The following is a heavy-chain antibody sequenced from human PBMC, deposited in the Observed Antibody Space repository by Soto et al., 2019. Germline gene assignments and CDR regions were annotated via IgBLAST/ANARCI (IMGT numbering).Heavy chain of an antibody. Sequence: EVQLVETGGGLIQPGGSLRLSCAASGFSVSSNYMNWVRQAPGKGLEWLSVIYSGGDTHYADSVKGRFSVSRDNSENRVYLEMKSLRVEDTAIYYCARDPFSQYSHDTSVFQKWGLGTLVTVSS. CDR2: IYSGGDT. CDR1: GFSVSSNY. D-gene: IGHD3-22*01. V-gene: IGHV3-53*05. J-gene: IGHJ4*02. CDR3: ARDPFSQYSHDTSVFQK.